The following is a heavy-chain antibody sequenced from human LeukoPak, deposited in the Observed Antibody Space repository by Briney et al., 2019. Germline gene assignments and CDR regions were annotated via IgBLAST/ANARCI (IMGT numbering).Heavy chain of an antibody. V-gene: IGHV3-9*01. J-gene: IGHJ4*02. D-gene: IGHD6-19*01. Sequence: GRSLRLSCAASGFTFDDYAMHWVRQAPGKGLEWVSGISWDSGSIGYADSVKGRFTLSRDNAKNSLYLQMNSLRAEDTALYYCAKGPYSSGWFFIDYWGQGTLVTVSS. CDR3: AKGPYSSGWFFIDY. CDR1: GFTFDDYA. CDR2: ISWDSGSI.